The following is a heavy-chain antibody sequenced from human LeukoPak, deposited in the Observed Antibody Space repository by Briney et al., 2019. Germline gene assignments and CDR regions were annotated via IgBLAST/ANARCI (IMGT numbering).Heavy chain of an antibody. CDR3: ARVRAVRGVDFDY. V-gene: IGHV3-53*01. CDR2: IYSGGST. CDR1: GFTVSSNY. D-gene: IGHD3-10*01. Sequence: GGSLRLSCAASGFTVSSNYMSWVRQAPGKGLEWVSVIYSGGSTYYADSVKGRFTISRDNSKSTLYLQMSSLRAEDTAVYYCARVRAVRGVDFDYWGQGTLVTVSS. J-gene: IGHJ4*02.